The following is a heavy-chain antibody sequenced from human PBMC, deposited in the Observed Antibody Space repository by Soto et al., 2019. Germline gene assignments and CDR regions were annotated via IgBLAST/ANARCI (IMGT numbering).Heavy chain of an antibody. D-gene: IGHD7-27*01. CDR3: ARGRYCLTGRCFPNWFDS. J-gene: IGHJ5*01. CDR2: IYKSATT. Sequence: KASETLSLTCSVSGDSISNLDYFWAWIRQPPGQALEYIGYIYKSATTYYNPSFECRVAISVDTSKSQFSLNVTSVTAADTAVYFCARGRYCLTGRCFPNWFDSWGQGALVNVSS. CDR1: GDSISNLDYF. V-gene: IGHV4-30-4*01.